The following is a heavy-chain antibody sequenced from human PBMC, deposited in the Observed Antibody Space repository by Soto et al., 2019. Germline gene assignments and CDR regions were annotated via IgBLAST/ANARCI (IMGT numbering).Heavy chain of an antibody. D-gene: IGHD6-13*01. V-gene: IGHV3-30*18. Sequence: GGSLRLSCAASGFTFSSYGMHWVRQAPGKGLEWVAVISYDGSNKYYADSVKGRFTISRDNSKNTLYLQMNSLRAEDTAVYYCAKLIVAADNGFDYWGQGTLVTVSS. CDR3: AKLIVAADNGFDY. J-gene: IGHJ4*02. CDR2: ISYDGSNK. CDR1: GFTFSSYG.